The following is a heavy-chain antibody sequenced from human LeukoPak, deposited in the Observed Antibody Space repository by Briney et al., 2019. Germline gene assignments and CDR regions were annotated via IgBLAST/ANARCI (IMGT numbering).Heavy chain of an antibody. CDR1: GYTFTSYY. V-gene: IGHV1-46*01. Sequence: VASVKVSCKASGYTFTSYYMHWVRQAPGQGLEWMGIINPSGGSTSYAQKFQGRVTMTRDTSTSTVYMELSSLRSEDTAVYYCARGDYYGYRARYYFDYWGQGTLVTVSS. D-gene: IGHD3-10*01. CDR2: INPSGGST. J-gene: IGHJ4*02. CDR3: ARGDYYGYRARYYFDY.